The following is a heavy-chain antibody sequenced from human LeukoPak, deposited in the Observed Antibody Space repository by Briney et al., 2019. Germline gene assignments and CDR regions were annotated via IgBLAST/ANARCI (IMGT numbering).Heavy chain of an antibody. CDR2: ISSSSSTI. J-gene: IGHJ3*02. Sequence: GGSLRLSCAASGFTFSTYSMNWVRQAPGKGLEWVSYISSSSSTIYYADSVKGRFAISRDNAKNSLYLQMNSLRAEDTAAYYCARVVLGRDDAFDIWGQGTMVTVSS. D-gene: IGHD7-27*01. CDR1: GFTFSTYS. V-gene: IGHV3-48*01. CDR3: ARVVLGRDDAFDI.